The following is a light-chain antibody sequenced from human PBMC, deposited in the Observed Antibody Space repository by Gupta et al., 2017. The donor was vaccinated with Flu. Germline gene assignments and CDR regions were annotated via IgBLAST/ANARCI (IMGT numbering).Light chain of an antibody. CDR3: QSYDSSLSGWV. Sequence: QSVLTQPPSVSGAPGQRVTIPCTGSSSNIGAGYDVHWYQQLPGTAPKLLIYGNSNRPSGVPDRFSGSKSGTSASLAITGLQAEDEADYYCQSYDSSLSGWVFGGGTKLT. CDR1: SSNIGAGYD. V-gene: IGLV1-40*01. CDR2: GNS. J-gene: IGLJ3*02.